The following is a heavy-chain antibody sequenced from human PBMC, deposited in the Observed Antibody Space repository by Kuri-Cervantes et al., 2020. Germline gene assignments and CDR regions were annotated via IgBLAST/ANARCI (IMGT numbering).Heavy chain of an antibody. D-gene: IGHD3-10*01. J-gene: IGHJ4*02. Sequence: GGSLRLSCAASGFTFSDYYMSWIRQAPGKGLEWVSYISSSGSTIYYADSVKGRFTISRDNAKNSLYLQMNSLRAEDTAVYYCAKNYGSGSNIVDYWGQGTLVTVSS. CDR2: ISSSGSTI. CDR3: AKNYGSGSNIVDY. V-gene: IGHV3-11*01. CDR1: GFTFSDYY.